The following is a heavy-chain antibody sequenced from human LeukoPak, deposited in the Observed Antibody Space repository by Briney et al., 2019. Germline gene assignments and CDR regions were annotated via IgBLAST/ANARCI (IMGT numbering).Heavy chain of an antibody. CDR1: GFTFSSYA. CDR2: ISYDGSNK. V-gene: IGHV3-30-3*01. D-gene: IGHD6-13*01. J-gene: IGHJ4*02. CDR3: ARGGGSSSWFGPLDY. Sequence: GGSLRLSCAASGFTFSSYAMHWVRQAPGKGLEWVAVISYDGSNKYYADSVKSRFTISRDNSKNTLYLQMNSLRAEDTAVYYCARGGGSSSWFGPLDYWGQGTLVTVSS.